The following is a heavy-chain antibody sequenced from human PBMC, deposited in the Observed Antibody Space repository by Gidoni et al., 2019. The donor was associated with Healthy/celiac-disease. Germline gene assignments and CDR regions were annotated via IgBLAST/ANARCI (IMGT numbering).Heavy chain of an antibody. D-gene: IGHD3-22*01. J-gene: IGHJ4*02. CDR1: GFAFSSYS. V-gene: IGHV3-21*01. CDR3: ARAEKNYYDSSAGV. CDR2: ISSSSSYI. Sequence: EVQLVESGGGLVKPGGSLRLSCAASGFAFSSYSMNWVRHAPGKGLEWVSSISSSSSYIYYADSVKGRFTISRDNAKNSLYLQMNSLRAEDTAVYYCARAEKNYYDSSAGVWGQGTLVTVSS.